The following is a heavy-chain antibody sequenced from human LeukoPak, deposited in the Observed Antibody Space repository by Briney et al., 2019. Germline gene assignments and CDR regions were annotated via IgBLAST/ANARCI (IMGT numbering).Heavy chain of an antibody. Sequence: PSETLSLTCTVSGGSISSYYWSWIRQPPGKGLEWIGYIYYSGSTNYNPSLKSRVTTSVDTSKNQFSLKLSSVTAADTAVYYCARVNRAVAAALDYWGQGTLVTVSS. CDR3: ARVNRAVAAALDY. V-gene: IGHV4-59*01. CDR1: GGSISSYY. J-gene: IGHJ4*02. CDR2: IYYSGST. D-gene: IGHD6-13*01.